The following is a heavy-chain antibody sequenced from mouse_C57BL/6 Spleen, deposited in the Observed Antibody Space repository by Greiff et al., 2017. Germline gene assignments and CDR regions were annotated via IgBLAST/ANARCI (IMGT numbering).Heavy chain of an antibody. CDR2: IDPETGGT. D-gene: IGHD1-1*01. CDR3: TRNYGSSYPFAY. Sequence: VKLMESGAELVRPGASVTLSCKASGYTFTDYEMHWVKQTPVHGLEWIGAIDPETGGTAYNQKFKGKAILTADKSSSTAYMELRSLTSEDSAVYYCTRNYGSSYPFAYWGQGTLVTVSA. CDR1: GYTFTDYE. V-gene: IGHV1-15*01. J-gene: IGHJ3*01.